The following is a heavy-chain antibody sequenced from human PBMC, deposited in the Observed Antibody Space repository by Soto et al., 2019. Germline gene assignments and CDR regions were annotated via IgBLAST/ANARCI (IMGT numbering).Heavy chain of an antibody. J-gene: IGHJ5*02. CDR2: INPNSGGT. D-gene: IGHD2-8*01. CDR1: CCTITGTD. CDR3: AREGGYCTNGVCSNWFAP. V-gene: IGHV1-2*04. Sequence: GAAGKASSEACCCTITGTDMAWGMPAPGQRPEWMGWINPNSGGTNYAQKFQGWVTMTRDTSISTAYMELSRLRSDDTAVYYCAREGGYCTNGVCSNWFAPWGQGTLVTVSS.